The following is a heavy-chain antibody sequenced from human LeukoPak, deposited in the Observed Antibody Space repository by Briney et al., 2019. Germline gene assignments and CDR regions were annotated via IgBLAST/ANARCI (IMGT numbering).Heavy chain of an antibody. CDR1: GFTFSSYW. CDR2: IKQGGSEK. J-gene: IGHJ4*02. D-gene: IGHD6-13*01. Sequence: GGSLRLSCAASGFTFSSYWMSWGRQAPGKGLEWVANIKQGGSEKYYVDSVKGRFTISRDNAKNSLYLQMNSLRAEDTAVYYCARPSRGAAAAAYPDYWGQGTLVTVSS. CDR3: ARPSRGAAAAAYPDY. V-gene: IGHV3-7*01.